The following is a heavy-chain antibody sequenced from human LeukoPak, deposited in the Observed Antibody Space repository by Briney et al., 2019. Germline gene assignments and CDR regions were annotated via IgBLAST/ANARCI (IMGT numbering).Heavy chain of an antibody. Sequence: SGGSLRLSCAASGFTFSSYAMHWVRQAPGKGLEWVAVISYDGSNKYYADSVKGRFTISRDNSKNTLYLQMNSLRAEDTAVYYCASLDSSSWYEAFDYWGQGTLVTVSS. D-gene: IGHD6-13*01. CDR1: GFTFSSYA. CDR3: ASLDSSSWYEAFDY. J-gene: IGHJ4*02. CDR2: ISYDGSNK. V-gene: IGHV3-30-3*01.